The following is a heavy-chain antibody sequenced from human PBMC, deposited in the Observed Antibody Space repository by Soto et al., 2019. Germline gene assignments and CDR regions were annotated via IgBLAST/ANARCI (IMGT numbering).Heavy chain of an antibody. J-gene: IGHJ4*02. CDR1: GFTFSSYG. D-gene: IGHD2-2*01. CDR2: ISYDGSNK. V-gene: IGHV3-30*18. Sequence: QVQLVESGGGVVQPGRSLRLSCAASGFTFSSYGMHWVRQAPGKGLEWVAVISYDGSNKYYADSVKGRFTISRDNSKNPLYLQMNSLRAEDTAVYYCAKTQLYYFDYWGQGTLVTVSS. CDR3: AKTQLYYFDY.